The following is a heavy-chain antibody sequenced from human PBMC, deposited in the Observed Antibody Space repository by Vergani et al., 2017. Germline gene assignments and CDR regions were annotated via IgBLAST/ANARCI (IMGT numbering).Heavy chain of an antibody. Sequence: EVQLLESGGGLVQPGGSLRLSCAASGFTFSSYAMSWVRQAPGKGLEWVSAISGSGGSTYYADSVKGRFTISRDNSKNTLYLQMNRLRAEDTAVYYCAKDGARYYDLWSGYSPSHDYYYGMDVWGQGTTVTVSS. CDR1: GFTFSSYA. CDR3: AKDGARYYDLWSGYSPSHDYYYGMDV. D-gene: IGHD3-3*01. J-gene: IGHJ6*02. CDR2: ISGSGGST. V-gene: IGHV3-23*01.